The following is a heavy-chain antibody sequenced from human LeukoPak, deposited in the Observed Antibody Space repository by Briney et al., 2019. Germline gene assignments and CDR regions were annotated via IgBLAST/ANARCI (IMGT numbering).Heavy chain of an antibody. CDR2: FDPEDGET. CDR3: ATDHYYDSSGYYNY. D-gene: IGHD3-22*01. CDR1: GYTLTELS. V-gene: IGHV1-24*01. Sequence: ASVKVSCKVSGYTLTELSMHWVRQAPGKGREWMGGFDPEDGETIYAQKFQGRVTMTEDTSTDTAYMELSSLRSEDTAVYYCATDHYYDSSGYYNYWGQGTLVTVSS. J-gene: IGHJ4*02.